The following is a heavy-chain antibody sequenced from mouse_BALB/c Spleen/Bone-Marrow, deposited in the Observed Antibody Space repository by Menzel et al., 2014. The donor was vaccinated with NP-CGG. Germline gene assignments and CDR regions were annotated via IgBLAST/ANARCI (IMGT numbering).Heavy chain of an antibody. CDR2: IDPANGNT. J-gene: IGHJ1*01. V-gene: IGHV14-3*02. Sequence: VQLQQPGAELVKPGASVKLSCTASGFNIKDTYMHWVKQRPEQGQEWIGRIDPANGNTKYDPKFQGKATITADTSSNTAYLQLSSLTSEDTAVYYCATMITDWYFDVWGAGTTVTVSS. CDR1: GFNIKDTY. D-gene: IGHD2-4*01. CDR3: ATMITDWYFDV.